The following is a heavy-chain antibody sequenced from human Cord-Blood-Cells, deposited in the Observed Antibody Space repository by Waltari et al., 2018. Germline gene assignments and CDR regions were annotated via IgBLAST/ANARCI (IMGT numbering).Heavy chain of an antibody. J-gene: IGHJ4*02. CDR3: ARSASLGSLRYFDY. Sequence: QVQLVQSGAEVKKPGASVKVSCKASGYTFTGYYMHWVRQAPGQGLEWMGWINPNSGGTNYAQKFQGWVTMTRDTSISTAYMELSRLRSDVTAVYYCARSASLGSLRYFDYWGQGTLVTVSS. V-gene: IGHV1-2*04. CDR1: GYTFTGYY. CDR2: INPNSGGT. D-gene: IGHD3-16*01.